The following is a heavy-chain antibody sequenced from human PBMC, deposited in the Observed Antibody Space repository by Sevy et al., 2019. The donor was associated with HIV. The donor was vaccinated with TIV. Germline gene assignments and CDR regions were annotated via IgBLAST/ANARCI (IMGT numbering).Heavy chain of an antibody. J-gene: IGHJ3*01. CDR2: LWSHGRRE. V-gene: IGHV3-33*03. CDR1: GFTFSNYA. CDR3: AKEDDAFDV. Sequence: GGSLRLSCAGSGFTFSNYAMHWVRQAPGKGLECVAGLWSHGRREYYADFAKGRFTISRDNSKNTVYLYMDSLRTDDTAVYYCAKEDDAFDVWGQGTMVTVSS.